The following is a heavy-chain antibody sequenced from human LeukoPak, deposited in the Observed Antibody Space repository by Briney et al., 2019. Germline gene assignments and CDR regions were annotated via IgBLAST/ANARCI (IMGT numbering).Heavy chain of an antibody. D-gene: IGHD1-1*01. CDR1: GGSISSGNYY. CDR2: VYYSGYT. J-gene: IGHJ5*02. CDR3: ARHDLTTGHWFDP. V-gene: IGHV4-39*01. Sequence: PSETLSLTCTVSGGSISSGNYYWRWLRQPPGKGREWIGSVYYSGYTYYNPSLTSRLTISVDTSKNQFSLKLSSLTAADTTVYYCARHDLTTGHWFDPWGQGTLVTVSS.